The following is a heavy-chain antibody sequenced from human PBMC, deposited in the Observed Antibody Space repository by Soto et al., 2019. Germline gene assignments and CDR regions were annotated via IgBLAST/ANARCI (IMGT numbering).Heavy chain of an antibody. J-gene: IGHJ1*01. CDR2: IDWNDDK. CDR3: ARVWWFGEQEYFQN. V-gene: IGHV2-70*11. CDR1: GFSLSTDGMC. D-gene: IGHD2-21*01. Sequence: SGPTLVNPTPTLTLTCTISGFSLSTDGMCVSWIRQPPGKALEWLARIDWNDDKYYSTSLKTRLTISKDTSKNQAVLTMTKLDPADTATYYCARVWWFGEQEYFQNWGQGTLVTVSS.